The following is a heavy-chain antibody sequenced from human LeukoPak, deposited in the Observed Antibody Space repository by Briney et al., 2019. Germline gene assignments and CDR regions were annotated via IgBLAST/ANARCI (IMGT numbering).Heavy chain of an antibody. CDR1: GFTFSSYA. V-gene: IGHV3-23*01. J-gene: IGHJ4*02. CDR3: AKGGHSSGWYYFDY. Sequence: GGSLRLSCAASGFTFSSYAMSWVRQAPGKGLEWVSGVSGSGSSTYYADSVKGRFTISRDNSKNTLYLQMNSLRAEDTAVYFCAKGGHSSGWYYFDYWGQGILVTVSS. D-gene: IGHD6-19*01. CDR2: VSGSGSST.